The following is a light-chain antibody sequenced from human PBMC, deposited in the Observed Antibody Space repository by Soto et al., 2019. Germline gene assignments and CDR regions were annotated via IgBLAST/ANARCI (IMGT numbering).Light chain of an antibody. CDR3: QQYDKWRT. CDR2: GAS. J-gene: IGKJ1*01. CDR1: QSVNNN. Sequence: EILMTHSPATLSVSPGERATLSCRASQSVNNNLAWYQQKPGQAPRLVIHGASIRATGIPARFSGSGSGTEFTLTISRLQSEDFAVYYCQQYDKWRTFGQGTKVDIK. V-gene: IGKV3-15*01.